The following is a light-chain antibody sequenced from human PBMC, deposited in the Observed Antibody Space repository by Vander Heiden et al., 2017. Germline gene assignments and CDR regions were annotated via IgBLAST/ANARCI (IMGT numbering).Light chain of an antibody. CDR3: QQSYSRLS. CDR1: QSIRTH. V-gene: IGKV1-39*01. Sequence: DIQTTQSPSSLSASVGDRVTITCRASQSIRTHLNWYQQRPGTAPRLLIFVASNLQSGVPSRFSGSGSGTDFTLTISSLQPEDSATYYCQQSYSRLSFGGGTNVEIK. J-gene: IGKJ4*01. CDR2: VAS.